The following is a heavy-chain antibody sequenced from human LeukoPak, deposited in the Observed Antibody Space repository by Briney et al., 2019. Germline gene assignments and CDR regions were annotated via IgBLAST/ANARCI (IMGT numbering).Heavy chain of an antibody. J-gene: IGHJ4*02. CDR2: VNLQGST. CDR3: AREGGPYRPLDY. CDR1: GGSVTSTNY. V-gene: IGHV4-4*02. Sequence: PSETLSLTCGVSGGSVTSTNYWTWVRQPPGKGLEWIGEVNLQGSTNYNPALMGRGATSVDTSENHISLQLTSVTAADTAVYYCAREGGPYRPLDYSGQGALVTVSS.